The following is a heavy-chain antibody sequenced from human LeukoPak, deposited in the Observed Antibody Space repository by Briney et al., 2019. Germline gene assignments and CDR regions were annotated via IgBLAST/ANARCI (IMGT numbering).Heavy chain of an antibody. CDR1: GYTFTNYA. V-gene: IGHV1-58*02. CDR3: ASDPPYTSSSAW. CDR2: ILVGSGNT. J-gene: IGHJ4*02. D-gene: IGHD2-2*01. Sequence: SVKVSCKASGYTFTNYAMHWVRQAPGQRLEWIGWILVGSGNTNYAQMFQERVTLTWDVSTSTAYMVLSSLRSEDTAIYYCASDPPYTSSSAWWGQGTLVTVSS.